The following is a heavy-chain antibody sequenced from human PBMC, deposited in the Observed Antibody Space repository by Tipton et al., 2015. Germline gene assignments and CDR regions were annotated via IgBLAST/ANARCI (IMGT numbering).Heavy chain of an antibody. Sequence: WVRQPPGKGLEWIGSISYSGTTHYNPSLTTRVTTSVYTSKNLFSLKLISVTAADTAVYYCARLQSPTWYYYVMDVWGQGTTVSVSS. CDR3: ARLQSPTWYYYVMDV. D-gene: IGHD2/OR15-2a*01. V-gene: IGHV4-39*01. CDR2: ISYSGTT. J-gene: IGHJ6*02.